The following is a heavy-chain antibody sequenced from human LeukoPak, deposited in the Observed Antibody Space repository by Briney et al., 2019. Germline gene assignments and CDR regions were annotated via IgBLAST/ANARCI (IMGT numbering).Heavy chain of an antibody. D-gene: IGHD6-19*01. CDR3: AGAYNSGWYNFDH. CDR1: GFTFSNYE. J-gene: IGHJ4*02. CDR2: ISSGQTI. Sequence: GGSLRLSCAASGFTFSNYEMNWVRQAPGKGLEWVAHISSGQTIYYADSVKGRFTISRDNAKNSLYLQMNSLRADDTAIYFCAGAYNSGWYNFDHWGQGTLVTVSS. V-gene: IGHV3-48*03.